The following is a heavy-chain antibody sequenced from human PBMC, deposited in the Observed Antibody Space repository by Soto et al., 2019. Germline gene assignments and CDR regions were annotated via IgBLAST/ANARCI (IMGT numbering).Heavy chain of an antibody. CDR1: GVSISSGGYY. CDR2: IYYSGST. CDR3: SGCSSTSCMYGMDV. V-gene: IGHV4-31*03. Sequence: HVQLQESGPGLVKPSQTLSLTCTVSGVSISSGGYYWSWIRQHPGKGLEWIGYIYYSGSTYYNPYLKGRVTISVDTSKNQFALKLSSVTAADTAVYYCSGCSSTSCMYGMDVWGQGTTVTVSS. D-gene: IGHD2-2*01. J-gene: IGHJ6*02.